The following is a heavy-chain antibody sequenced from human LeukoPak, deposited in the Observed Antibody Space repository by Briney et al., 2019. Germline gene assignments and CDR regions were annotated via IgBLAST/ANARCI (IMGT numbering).Heavy chain of an antibody. D-gene: IGHD4-17*01. CDR3: AQILYGDSAYYFDY. CDR1: GFSLSTSGMC. V-gene: IGHV2-70*01. CDR2: IDWDDDK. Sequence: SGPALVNTTQTLTLTCTFSGFSLSTSGMCVSWIRQPPGKALEWLALIDWDDDKYYSTSLKTRLTISKDTSKNQVVLTVTNMDPVDTATYYCAQILYGDSAYYFDYWGQGTLVTVSS. J-gene: IGHJ4*02.